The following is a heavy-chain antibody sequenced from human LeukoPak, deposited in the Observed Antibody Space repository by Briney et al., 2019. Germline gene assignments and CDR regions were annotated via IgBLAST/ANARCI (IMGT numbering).Heavy chain of an antibody. Sequence: ASVKVSCKASGGTFSSYAISWVRQAPGQGLEWMGRIIPIFGTANYAQKFQGRVTITTDESTSTAYMELSSLRSEDTAVYYCARENYYDSSGYSLDYWGQGTLVTVSS. CDR1: GGTFSSYA. J-gene: IGHJ4*02. D-gene: IGHD3-22*01. CDR2: IIPIFGTA. CDR3: ARENYYDSSGYSLDY. V-gene: IGHV1-69*05.